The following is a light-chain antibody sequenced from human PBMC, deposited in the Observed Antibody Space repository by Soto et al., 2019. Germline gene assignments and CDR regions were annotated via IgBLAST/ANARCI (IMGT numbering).Light chain of an antibody. CDR1: QSISTW. Sequence: DIQMTQSPSTLSASVGDRVTITCRASQSISTWLAWYQQKPGKAPKLLIYKASSLRNGVPSRFSGSGSGTEFTRTIYSLQPDDFASYYCQQYNGYPHTFGQGTKLEIK. CDR2: KAS. J-gene: IGKJ2*01. V-gene: IGKV1-5*03. CDR3: QQYNGYPHT.